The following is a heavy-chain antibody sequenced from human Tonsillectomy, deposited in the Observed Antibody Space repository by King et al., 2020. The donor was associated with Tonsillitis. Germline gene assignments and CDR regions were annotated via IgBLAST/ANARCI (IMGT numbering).Heavy chain of an antibody. V-gene: IGHV2-5*02. Sequence: ITLKESGPTLVKPTQTLTLTCTFSGFSLSTSGVGVGWIRQPPGKALEWLALIYWDDDKRYSPSLKSRLTITKDTSKNQVFLTITNMDPVDTATYYCALLAAAEYFQHWGQGTLVTVSS. CDR1: GFSLSTSGVG. J-gene: IGHJ1*01. CDR3: ALLAAAEYFQH. CDR2: IYWDDDK.